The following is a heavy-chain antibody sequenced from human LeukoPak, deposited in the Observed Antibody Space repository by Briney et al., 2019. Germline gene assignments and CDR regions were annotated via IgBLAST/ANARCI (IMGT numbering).Heavy chain of an antibody. J-gene: IGHJ3*01. CDR3: AFGNAFDV. CDR2: IKPDGSET. Sequence: GGSLRLSCAASGLPFSISWMSWVRQAPGKGLKCVGNIKPDGSETFYVDSVRGRFTISRDNARNLLFLQMNSLRVDDTAVYYCAFGNAFDVWGRGTMVTVSS. CDR1: GLPFSISW. D-gene: IGHD2-15*01. V-gene: IGHV3-7*01.